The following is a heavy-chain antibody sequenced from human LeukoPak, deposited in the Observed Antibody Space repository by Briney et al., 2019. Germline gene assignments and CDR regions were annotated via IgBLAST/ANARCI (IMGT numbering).Heavy chain of an antibody. Sequence: GASVKVSCKASGYTFTSYGISWVRQAPGQGLEWMGWISAYNGNTNYAQKLQGRVTMTTDTSTSTAYMELSSLRSEDTAVYYCARVGGSGSYYKPYYYMDVWGKGTTVTISS. CDR3: ARVGGSGSYYKPYYYMDV. CDR2: ISAYNGNT. J-gene: IGHJ6*03. CDR1: GYTFTSYG. V-gene: IGHV1-18*01. D-gene: IGHD3-10*01.